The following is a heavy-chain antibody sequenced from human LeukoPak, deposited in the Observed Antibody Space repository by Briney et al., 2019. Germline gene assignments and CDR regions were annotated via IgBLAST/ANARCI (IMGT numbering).Heavy chain of an antibody. CDR3: AKDARVTYFYDIPWFDP. CDR2: ISFDGRNK. J-gene: IGHJ5*02. Sequence: GGTLRLSCAASGFTFSSYGMHWVRQASGKGLEWVAVISFDGRNKYYADSVKGRFTISRDNSKNTLYVQMNSLRAEDTAMYYCAKDARVTYFYDIPWFDPWGQGTLVTVSS. V-gene: IGHV3-30*18. CDR1: GFTFSSYG. D-gene: IGHD3-22*01.